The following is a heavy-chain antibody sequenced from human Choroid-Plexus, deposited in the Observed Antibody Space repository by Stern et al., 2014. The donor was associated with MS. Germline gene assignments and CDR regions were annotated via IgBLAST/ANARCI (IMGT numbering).Heavy chain of an antibody. CDR3: AKDRQWSTYFFDY. CDR2: ISYDGSDK. J-gene: IGHJ4*02. V-gene: IGHV3-30*18. CDR1: GFTFSNFG. Sequence: VQLVESGGGVAQPGRPLILSCAASGFTFSNFGMHWVRQAPGKGLEWVALISYDGSDKYDADSVKGGFTIFRDNAKNTLYMHMNSLRAEDTAVYYCAKDRQWSTYFFDYWGQGSLVTVSS. D-gene: IGHD2-15*01.